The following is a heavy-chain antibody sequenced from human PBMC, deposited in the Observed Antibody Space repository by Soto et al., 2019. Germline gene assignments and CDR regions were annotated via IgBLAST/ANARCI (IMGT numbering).Heavy chain of an antibody. CDR1: RITNGWYG. J-gene: IGHJ4*02. D-gene: IGHD3-10*01. V-gene: IGHV3-23*01. CDR3: ANDRDYLRDYFQY. CDR2: VSPNGQGI. Sequence: DGSLSLQCAAARITNGWYGLTRVRGTPGKGLRRVSAVSPNGQGIYYADSVRGRFTISRDFSKNTVFLHMDSLRAEDTAVYYWANDRDYLRDYFQYLGRGPMVTVGS.